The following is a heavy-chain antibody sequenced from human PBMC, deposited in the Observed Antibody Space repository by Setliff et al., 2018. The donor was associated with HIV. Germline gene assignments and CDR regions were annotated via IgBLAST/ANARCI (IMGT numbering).Heavy chain of an antibody. CDR3: ARGGTSSNWFGP. CDR2: FYYSGSS. J-gene: IGHJ5*02. V-gene: IGHV4-39*01. CDR1: GDSISRRIYY. D-gene: IGHD2-2*01. Sequence: SETLSLTCTVSGDSISRRIYYWGWIRQPPGKGLEWIGNFYYSGSSHYNPSLKSRVTISVDTPKNQFSLKLISVSAADTAVYYCARGGTSSNWFGPWGQGTLVTVSS.